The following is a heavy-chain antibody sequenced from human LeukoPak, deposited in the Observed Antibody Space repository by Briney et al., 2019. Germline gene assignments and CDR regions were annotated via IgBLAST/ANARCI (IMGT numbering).Heavy chain of an antibody. V-gene: IGHV4-39*01. Sequence: QPSETLSLTCTVSGGSISSSSYYWGWIRQPPGKGLEWIGSIYYSGSTYYNPSLKSRVTISVDTSKNQFSLKLSSATAADTAVYYCARGPARYGNANYFDYWGQGTLVTVSS. D-gene: IGHD4-23*01. CDR3: ARGPARYGNANYFDY. CDR2: IYYSGST. J-gene: IGHJ4*02. CDR1: GGSISSSSYY.